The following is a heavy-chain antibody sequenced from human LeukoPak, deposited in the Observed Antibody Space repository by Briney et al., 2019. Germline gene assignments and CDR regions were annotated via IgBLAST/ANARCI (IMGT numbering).Heavy chain of an antibody. CDR3: ARDSLYDSSPYGLDV. D-gene: IGHD3-22*01. Sequence: GRSLRLSCAASGFTFSSYEMNWVRRAPGKGLEWVSYISSSGSTIYYADSVKGRFTISRDNAKNSLYLQMNSLRAEDTAVYYCARDSLYDSSPYGLDVWGQGTTVTVSS. J-gene: IGHJ6*02. CDR1: GFTFSSYE. V-gene: IGHV3-48*03. CDR2: ISSSGSTI.